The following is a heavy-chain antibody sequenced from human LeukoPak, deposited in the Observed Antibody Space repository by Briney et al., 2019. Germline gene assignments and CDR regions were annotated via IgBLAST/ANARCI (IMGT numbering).Heavy chain of an antibody. CDR1: GYTFSGTGWY. CDR3: ARDGPAQMVDFDY. Sequence: SVKVPCKASGYTFSGTGWYLYWLRQAPGQGLECMGWIYPNNGATAYAQKFQGRVAMTRDTSITTAYMELSRLRPDDTAVYYCARDGPAQMVDFDYWGQGTLVTVSS. J-gene: IGHJ4*02. CDR2: IYPNNGAT. V-gene: IGHV1-2*02. D-gene: IGHD3-10*01.